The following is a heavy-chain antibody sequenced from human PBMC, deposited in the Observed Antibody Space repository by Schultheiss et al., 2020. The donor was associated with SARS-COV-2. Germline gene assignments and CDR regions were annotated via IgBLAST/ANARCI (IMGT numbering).Heavy chain of an antibody. CDR1: GYSISGGYF. Sequence: SQTLSLTCAVSGYSISGGYFWGWIRQPPGKGLEWIGTIYHSGSTYYNPSLKSRVTISLDTSKNQFSLKLRSVTAADTAVYYCAKDNTRGYTYGYHYFDYWGQGTLVTVSS. J-gene: IGHJ4*02. CDR2: IYHSGST. CDR3: AKDNTRGYTYGYHYFDY. D-gene: IGHD5-18*01. V-gene: IGHV4-38-2*02.